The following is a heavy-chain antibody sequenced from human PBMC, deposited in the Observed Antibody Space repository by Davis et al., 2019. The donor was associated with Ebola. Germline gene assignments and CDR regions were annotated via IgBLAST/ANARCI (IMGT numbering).Heavy chain of an antibody. J-gene: IGHJ5*02. CDR2: INHSGRT. CDR3: AREGRSGYSNWFDP. D-gene: IGHD3-22*01. Sequence: MPSETLSLTCAVYGGSFSGYYWSWIRQPPGKGLEWFGEINHSGRTNYNPSLKSRVTISVDTSKNQFSLKMSSVTAADTAVYYCAREGRSGYSNWFDPWGQGTLVTVSS. V-gene: IGHV4-34*01. CDR1: GGSFSGYY.